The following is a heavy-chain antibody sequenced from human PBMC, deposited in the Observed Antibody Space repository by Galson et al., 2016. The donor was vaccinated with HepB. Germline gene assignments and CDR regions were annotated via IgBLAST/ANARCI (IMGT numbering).Heavy chain of an antibody. CDR1: GGSVSSGRYY. Sequence: SETLSLTCTVSGGSVSSGRYYWSWIRQPPGKGLEWIGYIYYSGSTNYNPSLKSRVSISVDTSKNQFSLRLNSVTAADTAVYYCVRLIYGGSPDYYYFHGMDVWGQGTTVTVSS. J-gene: IGHJ6*02. CDR3: VRLIYGGSPDYYYFHGMDV. CDR2: IYYSGST. D-gene: IGHD4-23*01. V-gene: IGHV4-61*01.